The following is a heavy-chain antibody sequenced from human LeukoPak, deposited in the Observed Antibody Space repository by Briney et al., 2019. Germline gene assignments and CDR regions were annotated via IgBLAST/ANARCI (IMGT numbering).Heavy chain of an antibody. V-gene: IGHV3-23*01. D-gene: IGHD3-22*01. J-gene: IGHJ4*02. CDR2: ISGSGGST. CDR3: AKDRQARGSSGYYGGVNFDF. Sequence: PGGSLRLSCAASGFFFSNYAMTLVRQAPGKGLEWVSGISGSGGSTYYADSVKGRFTISRDNSKNTLYLQMNSLRAEDTAVYYCAKDRQARGSSGYYGGVNFDFWGQGIMVTVSS. CDR1: GFFFSNYA.